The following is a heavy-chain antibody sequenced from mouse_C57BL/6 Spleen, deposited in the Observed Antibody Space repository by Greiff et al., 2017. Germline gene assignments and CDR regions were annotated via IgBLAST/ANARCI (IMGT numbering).Heavy chain of an antibody. V-gene: IGHV5-9-1*02. CDR2: ISSGGDYI. J-gene: IGHJ2*01. CDR1: GFTFSSYA. D-gene: IGHD2-4*01. CDR3: TREGGLYYDYDEVSFDY. Sequence: EVKVEESGEGLVKPGGSLKLSCAASGFTFSSYAMSWVRQTPEKRLEWVAYISSGGDYIYYADTVKGRFTLSRNNARNTLYLQMSSLKSEDTAMYYCTREGGLYYDYDEVSFDYWGQGTTRTVSS.